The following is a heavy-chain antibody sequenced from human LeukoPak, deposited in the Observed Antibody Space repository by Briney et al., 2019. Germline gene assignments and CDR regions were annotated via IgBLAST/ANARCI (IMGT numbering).Heavy chain of an antibody. D-gene: IGHD1-26*01. V-gene: IGHV3-48*04. Sequence: PGGSLRLSCAASGFTFSSYSMNWVRQAPGKGLEWVSYISSSSSTIYYADSVKGRFTISRDNAKNSLYLQMNSLRAEDTALYYCAKDAGATRISMIDYWGQGTLVTVSS. J-gene: IGHJ4*02. CDR1: GFTFSSYS. CDR2: ISSSSSTI. CDR3: AKDAGATRISMIDY.